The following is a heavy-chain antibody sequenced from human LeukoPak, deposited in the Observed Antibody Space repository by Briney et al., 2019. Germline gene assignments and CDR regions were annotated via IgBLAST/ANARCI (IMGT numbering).Heavy chain of an antibody. CDR1: GGSSSGYY. D-gene: IGHD6-25*01. CDR2: ISHSEGT. Sequence: SETLSLTCAVYGGSSSGYYWTWIRQPPGKGLEWIGEISHSEGTNSNPSLKSRVTMSPDTSKNQFSLKLTSVTAADTAVYYCARLRQIVAANADPSSGFDHWGQGTLVTVSS. V-gene: IGHV4-34*01. J-gene: IGHJ4*02. CDR3: ARLRQIVAANADPSSGFDH.